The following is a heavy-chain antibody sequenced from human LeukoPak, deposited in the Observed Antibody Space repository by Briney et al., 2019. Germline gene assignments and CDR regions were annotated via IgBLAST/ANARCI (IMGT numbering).Heavy chain of an antibody. CDR3: ARARSYYDILTGYSDWFDP. Sequence: SETLSLTCTVSGGSISSSSYYRGWIRQPPGKGLEWIGSIYYSGSTNYNPSLKSRVTISVDTSKNQFSLKLSSVTAADTAVYYCARARSYYDILTGYSDWFDPWGQGTLVTVSS. J-gene: IGHJ5*02. CDR1: GGSISSSSYY. CDR2: IYYSGST. V-gene: IGHV4-39*07. D-gene: IGHD3-9*01.